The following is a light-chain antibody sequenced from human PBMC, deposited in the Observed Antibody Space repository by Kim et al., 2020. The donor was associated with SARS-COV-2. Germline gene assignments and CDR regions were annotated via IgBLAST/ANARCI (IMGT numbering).Light chain of an antibody. CDR2: RVT. Sequence: PGPSVTTSSTGTSNAVGYIKFGSWYPQHPGKAPKDLIYRVTERPSGVPDRFSGCNSGNTASLTVSGLQPQDEADYYCSSYAGSRFIFGTGTKVTVL. J-gene: IGLJ1*01. V-gene: IGLV2-8*01. CDR1: SNAVGYIKF. CDR3: SSYAGSRFI.